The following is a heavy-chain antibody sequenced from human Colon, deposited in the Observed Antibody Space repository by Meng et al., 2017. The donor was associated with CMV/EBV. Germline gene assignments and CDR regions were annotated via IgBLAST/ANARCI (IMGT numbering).Heavy chain of an antibody. D-gene: IGHD6-13*01. Sequence: LTCAVYGGSYSGYYWSGIRQPPGKGMEWIGEINHSGSTNYNPSLKSRVTISVDTSKNQFSLKLSSVTAADTAVYYCARWYSSSRFDPWGQGTLVTVSS. J-gene: IGHJ5*02. CDR3: ARWYSSSRFDP. CDR2: INHSGST. CDR1: GGSYSGYY. V-gene: IGHV4-34*01.